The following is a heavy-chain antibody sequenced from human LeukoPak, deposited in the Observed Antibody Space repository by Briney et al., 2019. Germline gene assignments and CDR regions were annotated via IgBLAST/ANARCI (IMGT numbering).Heavy chain of an antibody. V-gene: IGHV4-39*01. CDR3: ARHNGVIRQRGYNWFDP. Sequence: SETLSLTCTVCGGSISSSSYYWGWIRQPPGKGLEWIGSIYYSGSTYYNPSLKSRVTISVDTSKNQFSLKLSSVTAADTAVYYCARHNGVIRQRGYNWFDPWGQGTLVTVSS. CDR2: IYYSGST. CDR1: GGSISSSSYY. D-gene: IGHD3-22*01. J-gene: IGHJ5*02.